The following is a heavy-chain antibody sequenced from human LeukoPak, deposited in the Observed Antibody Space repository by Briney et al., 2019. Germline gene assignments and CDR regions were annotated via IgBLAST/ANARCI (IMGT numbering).Heavy chain of an antibody. D-gene: IGHD3-22*01. J-gene: IGHJ3*02. CDR1: GGSISSSSYY. V-gene: IGHV4-39*07. CDR2: IYYSGST. CDR3: ARGSGITMIVVVIGDAFDI. Sequence: PSETLSLTCTVSGGSISSSSYYWGWLRQPPGKGLEWIGSIYYSGSTYYNPSLKSRVTISVDTSKNQFSLKLSSVTAADTAVYYCARGSGITMIVVVIGDAFDIWGQGTMVTVSS.